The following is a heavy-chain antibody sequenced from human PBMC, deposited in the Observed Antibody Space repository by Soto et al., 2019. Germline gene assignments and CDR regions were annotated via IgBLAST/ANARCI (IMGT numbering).Heavy chain of an antibody. Sequence: GGSLRLSCAASGFTFSSYSMNWVRQAPGKGLEWVSSISSSSSYIYYADSVKGRFTISRDNAKNSLYLQMNSLRAEDTAVYYCARDPRIAAAGTLDWGQGTLVTVSS. J-gene: IGHJ4*02. CDR2: ISSSSSYI. CDR1: GFTFSSYS. D-gene: IGHD6-13*01. V-gene: IGHV3-21*01. CDR3: ARDPRIAAAGTLD.